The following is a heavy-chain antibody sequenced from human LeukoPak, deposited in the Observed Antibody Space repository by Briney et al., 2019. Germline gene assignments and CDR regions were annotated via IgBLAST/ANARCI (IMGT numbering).Heavy chain of an antibody. CDR3: ARVSAYYYGSGSYYMLDY. V-gene: IGHV3-21*01. J-gene: IGHJ4*02. CDR1: GFTVSSNY. CDR2: ISSSSSYI. Sequence: PGGSLRLSCAASGFTVSSNYMSWVRQAPGKGLEWVSSISSSSSYIYYADSVKGRFTISRDNAKNSLYLQTNSLRAEDTAVYYCARVSAYYYGSGSYYMLDYWGQGTLVTVSS. D-gene: IGHD3-10*01.